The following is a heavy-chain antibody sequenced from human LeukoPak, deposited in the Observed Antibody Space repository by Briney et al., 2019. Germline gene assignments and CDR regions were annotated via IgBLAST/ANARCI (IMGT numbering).Heavy chain of an antibody. J-gene: IGHJ4*02. CDR3: ANSRDGYSVDY. CDR2: IYVTGST. CDR1: GGSIGTYY. D-gene: IGHD5-24*01. Sequence: SETLSLTCTVSGGSIGTYYWSWIRQSPGKGLEWIGYIYVTGSTRYNPYLQSRVTISVDTSKNQFSLKLSSVTAADTAVYYCANSRDGYSVDYWGQGTLVTVSS. V-gene: IGHV4-4*09.